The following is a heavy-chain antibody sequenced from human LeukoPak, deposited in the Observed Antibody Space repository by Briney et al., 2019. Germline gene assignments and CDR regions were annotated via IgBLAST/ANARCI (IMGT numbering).Heavy chain of an antibody. V-gene: IGHV4-59*01. CDR3: ARGHSSSWYSRVVFNYYYMDV. J-gene: IGHJ6*03. CDR1: GGSISSYY. D-gene: IGHD6-13*01. CDR2: IYYSGST. Sequence: PSETLSLTCTVSGGSISSYYWSWIRQPPGKGLEWIGYIYYSGSTNYNPSLKSRVTISVDTSKNQFSLKLSSVTAADTAVYYCARGHSSSWYSRVVFNYYYMDVWGKGTTVTISS.